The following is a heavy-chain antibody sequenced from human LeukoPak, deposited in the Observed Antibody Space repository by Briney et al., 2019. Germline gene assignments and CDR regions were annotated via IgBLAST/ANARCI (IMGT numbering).Heavy chain of an antibody. CDR1: GGSFSIYA. CDR2: TIPNFGTR. Sequence: GSSVRVSCEHSGGSFSIYAVSGVRQAPGEGLEWMGGTIPNFGTRNYTQKFRGGVSITADESPSTDYMELSILRSEDTAVHYCAAFARFKVTGSYSYGMDVWGKGNTVTVSS. D-gene: IGHD2-21*02. V-gene: IGHV1-69*01. J-gene: IGHJ6*04. CDR3: AAFARFKVTGSYSYGMDV.